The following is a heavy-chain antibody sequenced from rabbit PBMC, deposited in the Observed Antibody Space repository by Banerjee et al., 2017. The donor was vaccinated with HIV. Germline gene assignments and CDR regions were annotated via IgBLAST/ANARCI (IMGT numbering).Heavy chain of an antibody. CDR3: ARGNAGSSYWNL. Sequence: QSLEESGGDLVKPGASLTLTCTASGFSFSSSYWICWVRQAPGKGLELIGCIYTGDSGTTWYASWVNGRFTTSKTSSTTVTLQMTSLTAADTATYFCARGNAGSSYWNLWGQGTLVTVS. V-gene: IGHV1S40*01. J-gene: IGHJ4*01. CDR1: GFSFSSSYW. D-gene: IGHD8-1*01. CDR2: IYTGDSGTT.